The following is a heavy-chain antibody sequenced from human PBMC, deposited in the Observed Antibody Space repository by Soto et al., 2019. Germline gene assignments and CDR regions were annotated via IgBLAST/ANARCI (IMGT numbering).Heavy chain of an antibody. CDR2: ISPYNGNT. CDR3: ARGIGGYFGVDYYYGMDV. J-gene: IGHJ6*02. V-gene: IGHV1-18*01. CDR1: GYTFTSYG. Sequence: QVQLVQSGAEVKKPGASVKVSCKASGYTFTSYGISWVRQAPGQGLEWMGWISPYNGNTNYAQKXQGRVTMTTDXSTATXXMELRSLRSDDTAVYYCARGIGGYFGVDYYYGMDVWGQGTTVTVSS. D-gene: IGHD3-16*01.